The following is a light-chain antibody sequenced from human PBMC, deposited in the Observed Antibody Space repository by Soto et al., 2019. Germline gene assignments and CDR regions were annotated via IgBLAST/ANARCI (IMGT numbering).Light chain of an antibody. CDR2: DVS. CDR3: SSYTSNNTVI. Sequence: QSALTQPASVSGSPGQSIAISCTGTSSDVGGYNYVSWYQHHPGKAPKLMIYDVSNRPSGVSNRFSGSKSGNTASLTISGLQAEDEADYYCSSYTSNNTVIFGGGTKLTVL. CDR1: SSDVGGYNY. J-gene: IGLJ2*01. V-gene: IGLV2-14*03.